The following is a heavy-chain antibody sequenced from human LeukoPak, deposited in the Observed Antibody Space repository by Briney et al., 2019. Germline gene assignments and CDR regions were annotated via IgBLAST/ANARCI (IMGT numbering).Heavy chain of an antibody. J-gene: IGHJ4*02. Sequence: GGSLRLSCAASGFTVSSNYMSWVRQAPGKGLEWVSYISSSSSTIYYADSVKGRFTISRDNAKNSLYLQMNSLRAEDTAVYYCARDLLYGDYWGQGTLVTVSS. CDR3: ARDLLYGDY. V-gene: IGHV3-48*01. CDR1: GFTVSSNY. D-gene: IGHD2-15*01. CDR2: ISSSSSTI.